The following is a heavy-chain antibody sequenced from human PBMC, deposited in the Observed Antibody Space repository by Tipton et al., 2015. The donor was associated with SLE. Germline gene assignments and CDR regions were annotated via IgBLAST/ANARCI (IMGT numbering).Heavy chain of an antibody. CDR2: INHSGST. Sequence: TLSLTCAVYGGSFSGYYCGGVRQPPGKGLEWMGEINHSGSTNYNPPLNSRVTISVYTSNNKFSLQLSSVTAADTAVYYCESRTGIAVDYWGQGTLVTVSS. V-gene: IGHV4-34*01. D-gene: IGHD6-19*01. CDR1: GGSFSGYY. CDR3: ESRTGIAVDY. J-gene: IGHJ4*02.